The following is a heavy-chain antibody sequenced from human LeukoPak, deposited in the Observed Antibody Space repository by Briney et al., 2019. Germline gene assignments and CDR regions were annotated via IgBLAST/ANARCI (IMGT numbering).Heavy chain of an antibody. Sequence: GGSLRLSCAASGFTFSSYSMNWVRQAPGKGLEWVSYISSSSSTIYYADSVKGRFTISRDNAKNSLYLQMNSLRAEDTAVYYCARDRVGATDDFDYWGQGTLVTVSS. CDR2: ISSSSSTI. CDR1: GFTFSSYS. V-gene: IGHV3-48*01. D-gene: IGHD1-26*01. J-gene: IGHJ4*02. CDR3: ARDRVGATDDFDY.